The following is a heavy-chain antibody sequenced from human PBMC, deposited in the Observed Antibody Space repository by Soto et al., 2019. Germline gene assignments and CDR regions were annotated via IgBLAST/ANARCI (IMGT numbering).Heavy chain of an antibody. CDR1: GGSISSSSAY. D-gene: IGHD4-17*01. Sequence: PSETVSLTCTVSGGSISSSSAYWGWIRQPPGKGLEWIGSIYYSGSTYYNPSLQSRVTISVDTSKNHFSLKLTSVTAADTAVYYCAKSTWTNWYFDFWGRGTLVTVSS. J-gene: IGHJ2*01. CDR2: IYYSGST. V-gene: IGHV4-39*02. CDR3: AKSTWTNWYFDF.